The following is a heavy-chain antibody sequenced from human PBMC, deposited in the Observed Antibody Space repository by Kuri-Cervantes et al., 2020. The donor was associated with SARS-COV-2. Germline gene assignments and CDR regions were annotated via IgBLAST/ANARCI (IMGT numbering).Heavy chain of an antibody. CDR1: GYTFTSYG. D-gene: IGHD3-22*01. CDR3: ARADHYYDSSGYSQETFDY. Sequence: ASVKVSCKASGYTFTSYGISWVRQAPGQGLEWMGWISAYNGNTNYAQKFQGRVTMTRDTSISTAYMELSRLRSDDTAVYYCARADHYYDSSGYSQETFDYWGQGTLVTVSS. CDR2: ISAYNGNT. V-gene: IGHV1-18*01. J-gene: IGHJ4*02.